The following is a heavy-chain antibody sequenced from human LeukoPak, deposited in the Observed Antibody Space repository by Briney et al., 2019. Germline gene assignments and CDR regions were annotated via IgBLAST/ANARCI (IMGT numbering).Heavy chain of an antibody. V-gene: IGHV1-24*01. CDR1: GNTLTELS. CDR2: FDPEDGET. Sequence: ASVKVSCKVSGNTLTELSMHWVRQAPGKGLEWMGGFDPEDGETIYAQKFQGRVTVTEDTSTDTAYMELSSLRSEDTAVYYCATLPSAAIPGYYYYYYIDVWGKGTTVTVSS. CDR3: ATLPSAAIPGYYYYYYIDV. D-gene: IGHD2-2*02. J-gene: IGHJ6*03.